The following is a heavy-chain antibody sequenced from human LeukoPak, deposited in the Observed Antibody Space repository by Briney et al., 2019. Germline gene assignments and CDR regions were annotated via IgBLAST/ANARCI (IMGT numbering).Heavy chain of an antibody. CDR2: IIPIFGTA. CDR3: ARDKFPRGYYDSSGYGAFDI. D-gene: IGHD3-22*01. V-gene: IGHV1-69*13. CDR1: GGTFSSYA. Sequence: SVTVSCKASGGTFSSYAISWVRQAPGQGLEWMGGIIPIFGTANYAQKFQGRVTITADESTSTAYMELSSLRSEDTAVYYCARDKFPRGYYDSSGYGAFDIWGQGTMVTVSS. J-gene: IGHJ3*02.